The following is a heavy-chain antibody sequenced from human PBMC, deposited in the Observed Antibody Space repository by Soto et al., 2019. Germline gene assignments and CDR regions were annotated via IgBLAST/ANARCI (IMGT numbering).Heavy chain of an antibody. CDR1: GGSISSGGYY. CDR2: IYYSGST. Sequence: QVQLQESGPGLVKPSQTLSLTCTVSGGSISSGGYYWSWIRQHPGKGLEWIGYIYYSGSTYYNPSLKSRVTRSVHTSKNQFSLKLSSVTAADTAVYYCARVVVVVAATPIDYWGQGTLVTVSS. CDR3: ARVVVVVAATPIDY. D-gene: IGHD2-15*01. J-gene: IGHJ4*02. V-gene: IGHV4-31*03.